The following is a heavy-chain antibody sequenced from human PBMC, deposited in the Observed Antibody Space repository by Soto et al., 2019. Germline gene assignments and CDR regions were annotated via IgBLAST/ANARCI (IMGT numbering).Heavy chain of an antibody. CDR1: GYTFTSYG. D-gene: IGHD3-22*01. Sequence: QVQLVQSGAAVKKPGASVKVSGKASGYTFTSYGISWVRQAPGQGLEWMGWISAYNGNTNYAQKLQGRVTMTTDTSTSTAYMELRSLRSDDTAVYYCASEVSYYYDSSGHLDAFDIWGQGTMVTVSS. V-gene: IGHV1-18*01. CDR2: ISAYNGNT. CDR3: ASEVSYYYDSSGHLDAFDI. J-gene: IGHJ3*02.